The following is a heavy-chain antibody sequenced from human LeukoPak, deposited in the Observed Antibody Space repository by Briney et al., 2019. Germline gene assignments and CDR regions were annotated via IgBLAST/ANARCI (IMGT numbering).Heavy chain of an antibody. CDR2: IKSETNGGTA. D-gene: IGHD7-27*01. CDR3: TTNPSTWGDF. CDR1: GLTFSNAW. J-gene: IGHJ4*02. V-gene: IGHV3-15*07. Sequence: GGSLRLSCAASGLTFSNAWMNWVRQAPGKGLEWVAHIKSETNGGTADYAAAVEGRFTISRDDSKNTLYLQMNSLKIEDTAVYFCTTNPSTWGDFWGQGSLVTVSS.